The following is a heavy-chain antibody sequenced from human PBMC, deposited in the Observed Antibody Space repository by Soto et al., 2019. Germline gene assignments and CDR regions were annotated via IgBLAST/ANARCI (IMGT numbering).Heavy chain of an antibody. D-gene: IGHD6-13*01. CDR1: GGSISSYY. Sequence: SETLSLTCTVSGGSISSYYWSWIRQPPGKGLEWIGYIYYSGSTNYNPSLKSRVTISVDTSMNQFSLKLSSVTAADTAVYYCARGTHSSSWSSDAFDIWGQGTMVTVSS. CDR3: ARGTHSSSWSSDAFDI. CDR2: IYYSGST. V-gene: IGHV4-59*01. J-gene: IGHJ3*02.